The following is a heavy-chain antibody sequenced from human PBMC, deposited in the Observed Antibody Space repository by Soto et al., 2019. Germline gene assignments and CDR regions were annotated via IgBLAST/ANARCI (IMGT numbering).Heavy chain of an antibody. V-gene: IGHV1-18*04. CDR1: GYTFTSYY. J-gene: IGHJ4*02. CDR2: ISAYNGNT. D-gene: IGHD6-19*01. Sequence: ASVMVSCKASGYTFTSYYMHWVRQAPGQGLEWMGWISAYNGNTNYAQKLQGRVTMTTDTSTSTAYMELRSLRSDDTAVYYCARVPPGIAVAGDYWGQGTLVTVSS. CDR3: ARVPPGIAVAGDY.